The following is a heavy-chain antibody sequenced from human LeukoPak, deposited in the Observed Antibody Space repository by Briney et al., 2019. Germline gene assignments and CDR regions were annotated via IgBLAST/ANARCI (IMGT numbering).Heavy chain of an antibody. CDR3: AKRYTHSMIQLWLYAADY. CDR2: ISGSGGST. V-gene: IGHV3-23*01. CDR1: GFTFSSYA. J-gene: IGHJ4*02. D-gene: IGHD5-18*01. Sequence: GGSLRLSCAASGFTFSSYAMSWVRQAPGKGLEWVSAISGSGGSTYYADSVKGRFTISRDNSKNTLYLQMNSLRAEDTAVYYCAKRYTHSMIQLWLYAADYWGQGTLVTVSS.